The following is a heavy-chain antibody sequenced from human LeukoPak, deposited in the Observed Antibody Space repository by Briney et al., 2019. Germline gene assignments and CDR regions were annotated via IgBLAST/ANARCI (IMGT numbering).Heavy chain of an antibody. J-gene: IGHJ3*02. CDR3: AKEVPRYSSSWYELVAFDI. Sequence: PGGSLRLSCAASGFTFSSYGMHWVRQAPGKGLEWVAFIRYDGGNKYYADSVKGRFTISRDNSKNTLYLQMNSLRAEDTAVYYCAKEVPRYSSSWYELVAFDIWGQGTMVTVSS. V-gene: IGHV3-30*02. D-gene: IGHD6-13*01. CDR1: GFTFSSYG. CDR2: IRYDGGNK.